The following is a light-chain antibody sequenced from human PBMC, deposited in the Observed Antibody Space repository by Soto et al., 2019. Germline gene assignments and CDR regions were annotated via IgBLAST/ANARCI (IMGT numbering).Light chain of an antibody. CDR2: DAS. V-gene: IGKV1-33*01. J-gene: IGKJ5*01. CDR3: QQYDNLPIT. CDR1: QDISND. Sequence: DLPMTQSPSSLSTSVGDRVTITCQASQDISNDLNWYQQKPGKAPKLLIYDASNLETGVPSRFSGSGSGTDFTFTISSLQPEDIATYYCQQYDNLPITFGQGTRLEIK.